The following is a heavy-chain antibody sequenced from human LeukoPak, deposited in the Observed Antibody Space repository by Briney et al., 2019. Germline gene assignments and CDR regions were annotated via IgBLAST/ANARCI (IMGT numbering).Heavy chain of an antibody. Sequence: SETLSLTCPVSGGSLSSYYWSWLRQPAGKGLEWIGRIYTSGCPNYNPSLKSRVPMSVDTSKNQFSLRPSAVPAADRAVYYCARGPPPTVTALYYYGMDVWGQGTTVTVSS. J-gene: IGHJ6*02. CDR3: ARGPPPTVTALYYYGMDV. D-gene: IGHD4-17*01. CDR2: IYTSGCP. V-gene: IGHV4-4*07. CDR1: GGSLSSYY.